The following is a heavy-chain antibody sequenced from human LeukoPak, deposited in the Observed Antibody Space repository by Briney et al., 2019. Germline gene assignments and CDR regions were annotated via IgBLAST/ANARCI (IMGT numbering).Heavy chain of an antibody. Sequence: SETLSLTCAVYGGSFSGYYWSWIRQPPGKGLEWIGEINHSGSTNYNPSLKSRVTISVDTSKNQFSLKLSSVTAADTAVYYCARGMIQLWLRGWYYFDYWGQGTLVTVSP. J-gene: IGHJ4*02. CDR3: ARGMIQLWLRGWYYFDY. CDR2: INHSGST. V-gene: IGHV4-34*01. CDR1: GGSFSGYY. D-gene: IGHD5-18*01.